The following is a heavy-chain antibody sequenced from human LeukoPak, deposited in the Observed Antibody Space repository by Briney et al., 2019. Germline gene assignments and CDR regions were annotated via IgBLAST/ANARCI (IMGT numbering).Heavy chain of an antibody. CDR3: ASGPPFLKYFEY. CDR1: GFTFSTYV. CDR2: ISVGAEYI. J-gene: IGHJ4*02. D-gene: IGHD3-3*01. Sequence: GGSLRLSCAASGFTFSTYVMNWFRQAPGKGLEWVSTISVGAEYIFCADSVKGRFTISRDDSNNALYLQMHSLRAEDTALYYCASGPPFLKYFEYWGQGTLVTVSS. V-gene: IGHV3-23*01.